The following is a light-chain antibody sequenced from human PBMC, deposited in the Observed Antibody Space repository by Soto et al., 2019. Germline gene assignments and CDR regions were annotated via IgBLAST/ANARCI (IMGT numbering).Light chain of an antibody. J-gene: IGLJ1*01. CDR2: DVS. Sequence: QSVLTQPASVSGAPGQWVTISCTGTSSDVGGDNDVSWYQQRPGKAPKLLIYDVSNRPSGVSDRFSGSKSGNTASLAISGLQAEDEADYYCQSYNSSISVLDIFGTGTKVTVL. V-gene: IGLV2-14*01. CDR3: QSYNSSISVLDI. CDR1: SSDVGGDND.